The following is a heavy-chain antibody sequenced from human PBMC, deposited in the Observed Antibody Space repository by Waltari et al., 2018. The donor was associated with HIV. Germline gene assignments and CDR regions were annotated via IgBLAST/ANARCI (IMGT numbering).Heavy chain of an antibody. Sequence: QVQLVQSGAEVTKPGASVKVSCKASGYTFTSYDINWVRPATGHGLEWMGWMNPNSGNTGYAQKFQGRVTMTRNTSISTAYMELSSLRSEDTAVYYCARSYDYGGNPIYYGMDVWGQGTTVTVSS. D-gene: IGHD4-17*01. CDR2: MNPNSGNT. J-gene: IGHJ6*02. CDR3: ARSYDYGGNPIYYGMDV. V-gene: IGHV1-8*01. CDR1: GYTFTSYD.